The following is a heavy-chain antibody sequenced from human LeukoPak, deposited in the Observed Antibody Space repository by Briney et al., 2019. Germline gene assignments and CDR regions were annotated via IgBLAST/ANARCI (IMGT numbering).Heavy chain of an antibody. CDR2: ISGGGGGT. V-gene: IGHV3-23*01. CDR3: AKDSNYDSSGSIDY. Sequence: AGGSLRLSCAASGFTFSSYAMSWVRQAPGKGLEWVSAISGGGGGTYYADSVKGRLTISRDNSKSTLYLQMNSLRAEDTAVYYCAKDSNYDSSGSIDYWGQGTLVTVSS. D-gene: IGHD3-22*01. J-gene: IGHJ4*02. CDR1: GFTFSSYA.